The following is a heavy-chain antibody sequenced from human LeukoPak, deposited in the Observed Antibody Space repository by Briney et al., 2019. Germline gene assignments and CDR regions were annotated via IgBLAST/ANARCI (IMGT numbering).Heavy chain of an antibody. CDR3: ARGGRKWDDYYYYYMDV. J-gene: IGHJ6*03. CDR2: IGSAGDT. V-gene: IGHV3-13*01. D-gene: IGHD1-26*01. Sequence: GGSLRLSCAASGFVFSTYDMHWVRQAPGKGLEWVSFIGSAGDTYYPGSVKGRSTISRENAKNSLFLQMNNLRAGDTAVYYCARGGRKWDDYYYYYMDVWGKGTTVTVSS. CDR1: GFVFSTYD.